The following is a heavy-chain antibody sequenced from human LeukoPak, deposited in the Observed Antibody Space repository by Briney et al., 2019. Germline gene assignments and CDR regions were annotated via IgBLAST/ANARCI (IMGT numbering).Heavy chain of an antibody. D-gene: IGHD6-13*01. J-gene: IGHJ5*02. CDR1: GGSISSGSYY. Sequence: SETLSLTCTVSGGSISSGSYYWSWIRQPAGKGLEWIGRIFTSGSTKYNPSLRSRVTISVDTSKNQFSLKLSSVTAADTAVYYCARAGLGIATKFDPWGQGTLVTVSS. V-gene: IGHV4-61*02. CDR3: ARAGLGIATKFDP. CDR2: IFTSGST.